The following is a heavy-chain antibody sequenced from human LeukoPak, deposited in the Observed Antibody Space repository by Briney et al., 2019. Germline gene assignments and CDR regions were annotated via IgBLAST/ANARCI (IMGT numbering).Heavy chain of an antibody. CDR2: IYYSGST. V-gene: IGHV4-59*11. CDR3: ARVEKEADYHYYYYMDV. Sequence: SETLSLTCTVSGGSISSHYWSWIRQPPGKGLEWIGYIYYSGSTNYNPSLKSRVTISVDTSKNQFSLKLSSVTAADTAVYYCARVEKEADYHYYYYMDVWGKGTTVTVSS. J-gene: IGHJ6*03. CDR1: GGSISSHY. D-gene: IGHD6-13*01.